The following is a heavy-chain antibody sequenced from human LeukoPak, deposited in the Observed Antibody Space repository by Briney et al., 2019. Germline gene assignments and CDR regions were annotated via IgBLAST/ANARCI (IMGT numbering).Heavy chain of an antibody. Sequence: ASVKVSCKTSGYTFTTYDINWVRQAPGQGLEWTGRIGAYNGYTNYGQNLQGRVTMTTDTSTNTAYMELRSLRSDDTAVYYCARVGTGTRSFDSWGQGTLVTVSS. D-gene: IGHD1/OR15-1a*01. CDR1: GYTFTTYD. V-gene: IGHV1-18*01. CDR2: IGAYNGYT. CDR3: ARVGTGTRSFDS. J-gene: IGHJ4*02.